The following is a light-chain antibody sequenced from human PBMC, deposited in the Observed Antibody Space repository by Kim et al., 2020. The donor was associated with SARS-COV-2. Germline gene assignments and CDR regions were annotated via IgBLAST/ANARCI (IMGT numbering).Light chain of an antibody. CDR1: QGIGYY. V-gene: IGKV1-16*01. CDR2: GSS. J-gene: IGKJ5*01. CDR3: QQHKSYPFT. Sequence: ASVGDTCTITCRASQGIGYYLAWPQQKPGKAPKSLIYGSSNLQSGVPSRFSGSGSGTDFTLTIISLQPEDFATYYCQQHKSYPFTFGHGTRLEIK.